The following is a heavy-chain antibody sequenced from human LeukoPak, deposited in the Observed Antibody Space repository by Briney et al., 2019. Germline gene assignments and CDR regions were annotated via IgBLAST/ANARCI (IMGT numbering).Heavy chain of an antibody. CDR2: IRYDGSNK. J-gene: IGHJ4*02. V-gene: IGHV3-30*02. CDR3: AKDQSGYSSSWYMGDY. Sequence: SGGSLRLSCAASGFTFSSYGMHWVRQAPGKGLEWVAFIRYDGSNKYYADSVKGRFTISRDNSKNTLYLQMNSLRAEDTAVYYCAKDQSGYSSSWYMGDYWGQGTLVTVSS. D-gene: IGHD6-13*01. CDR1: GFTFSSYG.